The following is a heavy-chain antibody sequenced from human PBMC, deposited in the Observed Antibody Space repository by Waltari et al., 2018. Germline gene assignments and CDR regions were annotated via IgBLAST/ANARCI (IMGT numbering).Heavy chain of an antibody. CDR3: ARLDNSEVGYFDL. CDR2: IYHSGST. J-gene: IGHJ2*01. CDR1: GYPTSRGYY. D-gene: IGHD1-26*01. Sequence: QVQLQESGPGLVKPSEPLSLTCAVPGYPTSRGYYRGWLRQPPGKGLEWIGSIYHSGSTYYNPSLKSRVTISVDTSKNQFSLKLSSVTAEDTAVYYCARLDNSEVGYFDLWGRGTLVTVSS. V-gene: IGHV4-38-2*01.